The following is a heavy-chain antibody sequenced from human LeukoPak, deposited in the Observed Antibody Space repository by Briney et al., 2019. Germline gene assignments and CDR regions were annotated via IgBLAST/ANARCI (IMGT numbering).Heavy chain of an antibody. CDR3: ARARNGDYGDY. V-gene: IGHV3-64*01. CDR2: ISYNGGNT. CDR1: GCTFNKHD. J-gene: IGHJ4*02. Sequence: GGSLRLSCAASGCTFNKHDMHWVRQAPGKGLEFVSSISYNGGNTYYANSVKGRFTISRDTSKNTLYLQLGSLRPEDTAVYYCARARNGDYGDYWGQGTLVTVSS. D-gene: IGHD4-17*01.